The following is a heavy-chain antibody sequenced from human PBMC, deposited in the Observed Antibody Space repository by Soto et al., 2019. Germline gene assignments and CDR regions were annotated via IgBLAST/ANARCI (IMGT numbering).Heavy chain of an antibody. CDR1: GFTFSSYA. CDR3: ARDRNYYDSSGYFDY. CDR2: ISYDGSNK. V-gene: IGHV3-30-3*01. D-gene: IGHD3-22*01. Sequence: LRLSCAASGFTFSSYAMHWVRQAPGKGLEWVAVISYDGSNKYYADSVKGRFTISRDNSKNTLYLQMNSLRAEDTAVYYCARDRNYYDSSGYFDYWGQGTLVTVSS. J-gene: IGHJ4*02.